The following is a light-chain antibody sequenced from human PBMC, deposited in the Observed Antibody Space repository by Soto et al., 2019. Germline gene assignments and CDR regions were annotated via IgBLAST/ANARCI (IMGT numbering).Light chain of an antibody. CDR2: EVS. CDR1: SSDVGSYDS. Sequence: QSALTQPPSVSGSPGQSVTISCTGTSSDVGSYDSVSWYQQPPGTVPKLMIYEVSNRPSGVPDRFSGSKSGNTASLTISGLQAEDEADYYCSSYTTSRTYVFGTGNKLTVL. V-gene: IGLV2-18*02. J-gene: IGLJ1*01. CDR3: SSYTTSRTYV.